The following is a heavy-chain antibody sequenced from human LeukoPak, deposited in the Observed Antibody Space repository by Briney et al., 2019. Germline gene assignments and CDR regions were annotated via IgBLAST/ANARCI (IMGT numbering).Heavy chain of an antibody. CDR1: GFTFSNYY. V-gene: IGHV3-11*01. Sequence: GGSLRLSCAASGFTFSNYYMTWIRQAPGKGLEWVSFISSSGSPIFYADSVKGRFSMPRDNAKNSLYLQMNSLRAEDTAVYFCARKRPTYVDFWGQGTLVTVSS. CDR3: ARKRPTYVDF. CDR2: ISSSGSPI. J-gene: IGHJ4*02.